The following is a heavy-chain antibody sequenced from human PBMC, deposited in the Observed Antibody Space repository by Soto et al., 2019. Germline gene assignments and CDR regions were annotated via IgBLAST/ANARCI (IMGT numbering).Heavy chain of an antibody. J-gene: IGHJ4*02. Sequence: GGSLRLSCAASGFTFSDYYMSWIRQAPGKGLEWVSYISSSGSTIYYADSVKGRFTISRDNAKNSLYLQMNSLRAEDTAVYYCARDSTPILGSPVVPADPNRVDYWGQGTLVTVSS. D-gene: IGHD2-2*01. CDR1: GFTFSDYY. CDR2: ISSSGSTI. V-gene: IGHV3-11*01. CDR3: ARDSTPILGSPVVPADPNRVDY.